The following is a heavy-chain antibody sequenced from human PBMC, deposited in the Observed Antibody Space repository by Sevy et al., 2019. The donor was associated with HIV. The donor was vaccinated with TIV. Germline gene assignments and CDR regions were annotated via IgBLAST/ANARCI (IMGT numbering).Heavy chain of an antibody. V-gene: IGHV3-53*01. CDR2: IYSGGST. J-gene: IGHJ3*02. D-gene: IGHD2-15*01. CDR1: GFTVSRNY. Sequence: GGSLRLSCAASGFTVSRNYMSWVRQAPGKGLEWVSVIYSGGSTYYADSVKGRFTISRDNSKNTLYLQMNSLRAEDTAVYYCARVTDCSGGSCYFLSAFDIWGQGTMVTVSS. CDR3: ARVTDCSGGSCYFLSAFDI.